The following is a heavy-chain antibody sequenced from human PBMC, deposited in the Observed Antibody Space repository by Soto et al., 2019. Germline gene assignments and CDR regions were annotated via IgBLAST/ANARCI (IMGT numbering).Heavy chain of an antibody. CDR3: AKDRQGQEYSSSSWDY. J-gene: IGHJ4*02. CDR2: ISYDGSNK. V-gene: IGHV3-30*18. CDR1: GFTFSSYG. D-gene: IGHD6-6*01. Sequence: QVQLVESGGGVVQPGRSLRLSCAASGFTFSSYGMHWVRQAPGKGLEWVAVISYDGSNKYYADSVKGRFTISRDNSKNTLYLQMNSLRAEDTAVYYCAKDRQGQEYSSSSWDYWGQGTLVTVSS.